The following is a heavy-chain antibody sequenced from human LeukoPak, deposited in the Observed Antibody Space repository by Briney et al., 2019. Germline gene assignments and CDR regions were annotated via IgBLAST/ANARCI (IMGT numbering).Heavy chain of an antibody. CDR2: VNSDGSWT. D-gene: IGHD2/OR15-2a*01. Sequence: GGSLRLSCAASGNYWMHWVRRAPGKGLVWVSHVNSDGSWTSYADSVKGRFTISKDNAKNTVYLQMNSLRAEDTAVYYCVSFYETYWGRGTLVTVSS. CDR1: GNYW. J-gene: IGHJ4*02. V-gene: IGHV3-74*01. CDR3: VSFYETY.